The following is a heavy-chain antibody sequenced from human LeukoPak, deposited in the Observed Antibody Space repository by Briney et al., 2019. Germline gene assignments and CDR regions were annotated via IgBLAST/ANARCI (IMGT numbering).Heavy chain of an antibody. Sequence: ASVKVSCKASGYTFTSYDINWVRQATGQGLEWMGWMNPNSGNTGYAQKFQGRVTMTRNTSISTAYMELSSLRSEDTAVYYCARGHRYDSGVGYWGQGTLVTVSS. CDR3: ARGHRYDSGVGY. V-gene: IGHV1-8*01. CDR1: GYTFTSYD. D-gene: IGHD3-22*01. CDR2: MNPNSGNT. J-gene: IGHJ4*02.